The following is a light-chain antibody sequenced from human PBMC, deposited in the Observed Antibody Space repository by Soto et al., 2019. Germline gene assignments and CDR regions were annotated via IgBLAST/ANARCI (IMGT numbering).Light chain of an antibody. CDR3: MQVTHFPWT. CDR2: QVS. Sequence: DIVMTQTPLSSPVTLGQPASISCRSSQFLVHSDGDTYLNWLHQMPGQPPRVLIYQVSNRLSGVPDRFSGSGAGTDFTLTISRLEAEDFGVYYCMQVTHFPWTFGQGTKVEIK. CDR1: QFLVHSDGDTY. V-gene: IGKV2-24*01. J-gene: IGKJ1*01.